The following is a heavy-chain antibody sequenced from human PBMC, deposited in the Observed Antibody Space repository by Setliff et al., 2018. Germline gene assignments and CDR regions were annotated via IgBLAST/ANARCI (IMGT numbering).Heavy chain of an antibody. J-gene: IGHJ4*02. CDR1: GGSFSSFY. CDR3: ARLPRTVTHFDY. V-gene: IGHV4-34*01. D-gene: IGHD4-17*01. Sequence: SETLSLTCAVYGGSFSSFYWSWIRQPPGKGLEWIGEINHSGTTNYNPSLKSRVTISVDTSKNQLSLKLDSLTAADTAVYFCARLPRTVTHFDYWGQGALVTAPQ. CDR2: INHSGTT.